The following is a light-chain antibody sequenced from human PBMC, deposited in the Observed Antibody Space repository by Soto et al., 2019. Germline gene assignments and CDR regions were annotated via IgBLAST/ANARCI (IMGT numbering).Light chain of an antibody. Sequence: EIVLTQSPGTLSLSPGERVTLSCRASQSVSGSYLAWYQQKPGQAPRLLIHDASSRATGIPDRFSGSGSGTDFTLTISRLEPEDFAVYYCQQYGGSPRTFGQGTKVDIK. J-gene: IGKJ1*01. CDR2: DAS. CDR1: QSVSGSY. CDR3: QQYGGSPRT. V-gene: IGKV3-20*01.